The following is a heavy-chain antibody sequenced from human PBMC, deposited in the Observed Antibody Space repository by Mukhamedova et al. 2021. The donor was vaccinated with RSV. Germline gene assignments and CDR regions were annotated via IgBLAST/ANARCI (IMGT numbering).Heavy chain of an antibody. Sequence: MGGKGLEWMGIIYPGDSDTSYSPSFQGQVTISADKSISTAYLQWSSLKASDTAMYYCARPVEKAIDYWGHGTLVTLSS. D-gene: IGHD5-18*01. J-gene: IGHJ4*01. V-gene: IGHV5-51*01. CDR3: ARPVEKAIDY. CDR2: IYPGDSDT.